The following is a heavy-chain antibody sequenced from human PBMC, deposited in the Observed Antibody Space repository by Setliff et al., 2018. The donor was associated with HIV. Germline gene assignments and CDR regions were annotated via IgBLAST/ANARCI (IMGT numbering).Heavy chain of an antibody. V-gene: IGHV4-38-2*01. CDR3: ARLGIANAPDDY. Sequence: SETLSLTCGVSGYSVNSDYNWGWIRQPPGKGLESPGRGLEWMGHIYHSGSTYYNPSLKSRVTISMDTSKNQFSLKLNSVTAADTAVYYCARLGIANAPDDYWGQGTLVTVSS. D-gene: IGHD2-21*01. CDR2: IYHSGST. CDR1: GYSVNSDYN. J-gene: IGHJ4*02.